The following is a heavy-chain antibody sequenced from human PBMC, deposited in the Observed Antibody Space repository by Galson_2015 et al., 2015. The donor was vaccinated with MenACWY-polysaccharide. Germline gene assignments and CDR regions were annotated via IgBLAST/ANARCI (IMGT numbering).Heavy chain of an antibody. CDR3: ARDGAVAGTYDAFDI. D-gene: IGHD6-19*01. J-gene: IGHJ3*02. CDR2: IYTSGST. CDR1: GGSISSSSYY. V-gene: IGHV4-39*07. Sequence: ETLSLTCTVSGGSISSSSYYWGWIRQPPGKGLEWVGRIYTSGSTNYNPSLKSRVTMSVDTSKNQFSLKLSSVTAADTAVYYCARDGAVAGTYDAFDIWGQGTMVTVSS.